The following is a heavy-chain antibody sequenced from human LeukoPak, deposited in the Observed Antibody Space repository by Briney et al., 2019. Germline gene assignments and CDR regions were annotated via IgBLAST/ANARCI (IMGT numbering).Heavy chain of an antibody. CDR3: ARDGRDWIQPKGYYYYGMDV. D-gene: IGHD5-18*01. Sequence: SVKVSCKASGGTFSSYAISWVRQAPGQGLEWMGRIIPILGIANYAQKFQGRVTITADKSTSTAYMELSSLRSEDTAVYYCARDGRDWIQPKGYYYYGMDVWGQGTTVTVSS. CDR1: GGTFSSYA. CDR2: IIPILGIA. V-gene: IGHV1-69*04. J-gene: IGHJ6*02.